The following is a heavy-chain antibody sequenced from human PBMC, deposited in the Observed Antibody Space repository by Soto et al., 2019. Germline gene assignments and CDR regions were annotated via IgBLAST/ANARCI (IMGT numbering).Heavy chain of an antibody. V-gene: IGHV3-23*01. CDR1: GFTFSLSA. D-gene: IGHD3-9*01. J-gene: IGHJ4*02. CDR3: AKGPEYDILTGCDY. CDR2: ISGGGGST. Sequence: EVQLLESGGGFVQPGASLRLSCAASGFTFSLSAMSWVRQAPGRGLEWVSSISGGGGSTEYADSVKGRFTISRDNSKDTVHLQMNSLRAEDTAVYYCAKGPEYDILTGCDYWGQGAVVTVSS.